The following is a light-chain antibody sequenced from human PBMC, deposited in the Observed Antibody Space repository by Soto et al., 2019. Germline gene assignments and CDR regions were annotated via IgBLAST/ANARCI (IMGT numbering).Light chain of an antibody. Sequence: EIVLTQSPGTPSLSPGEGATLSCRASQSIYNNYLAWYQQKPGQAPRLLISGASSRATGIPDRFSGSGSGTDFTLTIRSLEPEDFAVYFCKQRTNWPPTFGQGTKVDIK. CDR2: GAS. CDR1: QSIYNNY. CDR3: KQRTNWPPT. V-gene: IGKV3D-20*02. J-gene: IGKJ1*01.